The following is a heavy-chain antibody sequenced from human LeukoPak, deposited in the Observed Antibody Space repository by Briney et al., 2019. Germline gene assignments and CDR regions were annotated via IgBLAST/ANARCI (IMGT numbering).Heavy chain of an antibody. CDR3: ARAYDYGDYAKRLNAFDI. Sequence: PSETLSLTCTVSGGSTSSYYWSWIRQPAGKGLEWIGRIYTSGSTNYNPSLKSRVTMSVDTSKNQFSLKLSSVTAADTAVYYCARAYDYGDYAKRLNAFDIWGQGIMVTVSS. V-gene: IGHV4-4*07. CDR1: GGSTSSYY. J-gene: IGHJ3*02. CDR2: IYTSGST. D-gene: IGHD4-17*01.